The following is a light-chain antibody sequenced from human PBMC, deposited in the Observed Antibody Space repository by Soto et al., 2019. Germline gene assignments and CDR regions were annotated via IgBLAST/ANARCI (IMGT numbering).Light chain of an antibody. CDR3: LLYYGGAHLV. V-gene: IGLV7-43*01. Sequence: QAVVTQEPSLAVSPGGTVTLTCASSTGAVTSGNYPSWFQQKPGQPPRTLIYTTDDKHSWTPARFSGSLLGGKAALTLSGVRPEDEADYYCLLYYGGAHLVFGGGTKVTVL. J-gene: IGLJ3*02. CDR1: TGAVTSGNY. CDR2: TTD.